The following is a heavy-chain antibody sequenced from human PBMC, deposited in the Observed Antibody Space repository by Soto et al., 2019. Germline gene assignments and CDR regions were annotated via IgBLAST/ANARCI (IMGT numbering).Heavy chain of an antibody. V-gene: IGHV4-31*03. CDR3: ARARSTAAGLFDY. CDR2: IYYSGST. D-gene: IGHD6-13*01. CDR1: GGSISSGGYY. J-gene: IGHJ4*02. Sequence: PSETLSLTCTVSGGSISSGGYYWSWIRQHPGKGLEWIGYIYYSGSTYYNPSLKSRVTISADTSKNQFSLKLTSVTAEDTAVYYCARARSTAAGLFDYWGLGTLVTVSS.